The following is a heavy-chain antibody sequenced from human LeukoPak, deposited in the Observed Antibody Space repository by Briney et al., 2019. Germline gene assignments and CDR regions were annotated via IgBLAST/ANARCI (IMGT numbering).Heavy chain of an antibody. D-gene: IGHD3-10*01. V-gene: IGHV3-73*01. Sequence: GGSLRLSCAASGFTFSGSAMPWVRQASGKGLEWVGRIRSKANSYATAYAASVKGRFTISRDDSKNTAYLQMNSLKTEDTAVYYCTRQRVSGVDYWGQGTLVTVSS. CDR2: IRSKANSYAT. CDR1: GFTFSGSA. CDR3: TRQRVSGVDY. J-gene: IGHJ4*02.